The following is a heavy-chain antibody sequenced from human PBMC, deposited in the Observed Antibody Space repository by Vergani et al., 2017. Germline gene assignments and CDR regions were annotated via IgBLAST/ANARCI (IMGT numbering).Heavy chain of an antibody. V-gene: IGHV3-49*04. CDR3: AVEIYDYGGSRDFDY. CDR1: GFNFGEYG. Sequence: EVQLLESGGDLVQPGGSLRLSCQTSGFNFGEYGVSWVRQAPGKGLEWIGFIRSKTYGATTEYAASVRGRFTISRDDSKGIAYLQMSSLKKEDTAVYRCAVEIYDYGGSRDFDYWGQGTLVTVSS. D-gene: IGHD4-23*01. CDR2: IRSKTYGATT. J-gene: IGHJ4*02.